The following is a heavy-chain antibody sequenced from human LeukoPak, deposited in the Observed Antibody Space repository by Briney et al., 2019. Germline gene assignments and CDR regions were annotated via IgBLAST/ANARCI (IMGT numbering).Heavy chain of an antibody. CDR2: MSINGGST. D-gene: IGHD3-10*01. CDR1: GFTFSNFG. J-gene: IGHJ4*02. CDR3: VKRPSGTSPYYFDY. Sequence: GGSLRLSCSASGFTFSNFGMHCIRQALGKGLEYVSAMSINGGSTYYADSVKGRFTISRDNSKNTLYLQMSSLRAEDTAVYYCVKRPSGTSPYYFDYWGQGTLVSVSS. V-gene: IGHV3-64D*09.